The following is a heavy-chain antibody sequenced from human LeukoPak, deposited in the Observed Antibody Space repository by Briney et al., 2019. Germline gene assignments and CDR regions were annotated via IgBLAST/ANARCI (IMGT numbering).Heavy chain of an antibody. CDR1: GGSISSYY. V-gene: IGHV4-4*07. D-gene: IGHD3-22*01. CDR3: ARVIYDSSGYYEGRVENWFDP. Sequence: PSETLSLTCTVSGGSISSYYWSWIRQPAGKGLEWIGRIYTSGSTNYNPSLKSRVTMSVDTSKNQFSLKPSSVTAADAAVYYCARVIYDSSGYYEGRVENWFDPWGQGTLVTVSS. J-gene: IGHJ5*02. CDR2: IYTSGST.